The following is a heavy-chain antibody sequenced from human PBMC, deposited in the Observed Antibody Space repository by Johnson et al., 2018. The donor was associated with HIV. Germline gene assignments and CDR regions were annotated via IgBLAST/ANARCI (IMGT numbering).Heavy chain of an antibody. D-gene: IGHD3-3*01. CDR2: ISHDGSHK. J-gene: IGHJ3*02. Sequence: VLLVESGGGVVQPGRSLRLSCAASGFTFSSMHWDRQAPGKGLEWVAVISHDGSHKYYADSVKGRFSLSRDNSKNTLYLQMNSLRAEDTAVYYCARSFGVTTPGAFDIWGQGTMVTVSS. CDR3: ARSFGVTTPGAFDI. V-gene: IGHV3-30*03. CDR1: GFTFSS.